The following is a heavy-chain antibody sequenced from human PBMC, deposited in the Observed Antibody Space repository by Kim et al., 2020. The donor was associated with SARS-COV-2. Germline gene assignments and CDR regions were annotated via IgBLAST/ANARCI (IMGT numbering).Heavy chain of an antibody. CDR2: IYYSGST. CDR1: GGSISSGGYY. J-gene: IGHJ4*02. V-gene: IGHV4-31*03. Sequence: SETLSLTCTVSGGSISSGGYYWSWIRQHPGKGLEWMGYIYYSGSTYYNPSLKSRVTISVDTSKNQFSLKLSSVTAADTAVYYCARAPRRIITIFGVVTHFDYWGQGTLVTVSS. D-gene: IGHD3-3*01. CDR3: ARAPRRIITIFGVVTHFDY.